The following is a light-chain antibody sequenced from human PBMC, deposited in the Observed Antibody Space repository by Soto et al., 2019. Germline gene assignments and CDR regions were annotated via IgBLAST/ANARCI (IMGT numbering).Light chain of an antibody. CDR3: QQYNSYWT. V-gene: IGKV1-5*01. CDR2: DAS. Sequence: IQMTQSPSTLSASVGDRVTITCRASQSISSWLAWYQQKPGKAPKLLIYDASSLESGVPSRFSGSGSGTEFTLTISSLQPDDFATYYCQQYNSYWTFSQGTKVEIK. CDR1: QSISSW. J-gene: IGKJ1*01.